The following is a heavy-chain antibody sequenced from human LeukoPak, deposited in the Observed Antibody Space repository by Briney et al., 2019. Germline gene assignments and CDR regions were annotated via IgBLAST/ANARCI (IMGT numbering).Heavy chain of an antibody. J-gene: IGHJ1*01. Sequence: GSLRLSCAASGFSFNTYAMSWVRQAPGKGLEWVSAISNTGGSTYYAGSVKGRFTISRDKSKNTLSLQMNSLRAEDTAVYYCAQQVGYCSSGSCYFTYWGQGTLVTVSS. CDR3: AQQVGYCSSGSCYFTY. CDR1: GFSFNTYA. V-gene: IGHV3-23*01. D-gene: IGHD2-15*01. CDR2: ISNTGGST.